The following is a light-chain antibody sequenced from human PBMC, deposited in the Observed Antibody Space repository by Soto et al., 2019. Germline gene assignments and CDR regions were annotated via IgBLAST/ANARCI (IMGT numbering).Light chain of an antibody. V-gene: IGLV7-43*01. J-gene: IGLJ3*02. Sequence: QAVVTPEPSLTVSPGGTVTLTCASSTGAVTSGYYPNWFQQKPGQAPRALIYSTSNKQSWTPARFSGSLLGGKAALTLSGVQPEDEAEYYCLLYYAAAPGFGGGTKLTGL. CDR2: STS. CDR3: LLYYAAAPG. CDR1: TGAVTSGYY.